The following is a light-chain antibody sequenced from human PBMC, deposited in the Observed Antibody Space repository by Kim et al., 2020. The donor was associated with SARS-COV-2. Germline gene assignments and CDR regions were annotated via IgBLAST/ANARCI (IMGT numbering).Light chain of an antibody. J-gene: IGKJ2*01. CDR3: QQRSKWPPFT. CDR1: QSVDNF. CDR2: DAF. Sequence: FQGETAILSCRASQSVDNFLAWYQQKPGQPPRLVIYDAFIRATDTPDRFSGSGYGTDFTLTINNLEPEDFAVYYCQQRSKWPPFTFGQGTKLEI. V-gene: IGKV3-11*01.